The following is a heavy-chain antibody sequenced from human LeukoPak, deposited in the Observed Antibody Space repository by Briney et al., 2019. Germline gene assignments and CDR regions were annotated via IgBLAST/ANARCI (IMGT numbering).Heavy chain of an antibody. J-gene: IGHJ5*02. D-gene: IGHD3-16*01. CDR3: ARVFRDLGGGNWFDP. CDR1: GDSVSSNSAA. Sequence: SQTLSLTCAISGDSVSSNSAAWNWIRQSPSRGLEWLGRTYYRSKWYNDYAVSVKSRITINPDTSKNQFSLQLNSMTPEDTAVYYCARVFRDLGGGNWFDPWGQGTLVTVSS. CDR2: TYYRSKWYN. V-gene: IGHV6-1*01.